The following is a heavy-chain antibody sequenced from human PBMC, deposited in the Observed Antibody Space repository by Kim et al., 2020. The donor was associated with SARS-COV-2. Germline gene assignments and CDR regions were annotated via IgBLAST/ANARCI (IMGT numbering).Heavy chain of an antibody. CDR3: SKGVWTGRPNCAYDCYPDD. D-gene: IGHD2-21*02. CDR1: GFTFSGYA. J-gene: IGHJ4*02. Sequence: GGSLRLSCAASGFTFSGYAMHWVRQAPGKGPEWLAVMSKDGKNIYYADSVKGRFTISRDNSKNTLFLEMASVRPEDTALYYFSKGVWTGRPNCAYDCYPDDWGQGTLVTVSS. CDR2: MSKDGKNI. V-gene: IGHV3-30*18.